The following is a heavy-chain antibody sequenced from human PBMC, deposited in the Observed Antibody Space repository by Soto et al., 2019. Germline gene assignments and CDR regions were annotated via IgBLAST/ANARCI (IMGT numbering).Heavy chain of an antibody. CDR1: GFSSSSYA. V-gene: IGHV3-23*01. D-gene: IGHD3-22*01. CDR2: ISGTGGNT. CDR3: AKEMTSGYYLFDY. J-gene: IGHJ4*02. Sequence: GGTLSLYSAASGFSSSSYAMSWVRQSPGKGLEWVSTISGTGGNTYYPDSVKGRFTISRDNSKNTVYLQMNSLRAEDAAVYYCAKEMTSGYYLFDYWGQGTLVTVSS.